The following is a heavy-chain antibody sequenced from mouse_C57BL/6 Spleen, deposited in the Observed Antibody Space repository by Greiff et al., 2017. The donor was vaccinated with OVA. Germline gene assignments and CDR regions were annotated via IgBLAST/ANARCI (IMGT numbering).Heavy chain of an antibody. CDR3: ARSALIYYFYYFDY. CDR2: INPNNGGT. Sequence: EVQLQQSGPELVKPGASVKIPCKASGYTFTDYNMDWVKQSHGKSLEWIGDINPNNGGTIYNQKFKGKATLTVDKSSSTAYMELRSLTSEDTAVYYCARSALIYYFYYFDYWGQGTTLTVSS. D-gene: IGHD1-1*01. CDR1: GYTFTDYN. V-gene: IGHV1-18*01. J-gene: IGHJ2*01.